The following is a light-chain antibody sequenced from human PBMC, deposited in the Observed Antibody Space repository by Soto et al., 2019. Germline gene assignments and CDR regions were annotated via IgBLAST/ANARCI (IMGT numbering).Light chain of an antibody. Sequence: EIVLTQSPGTLSLSPGERAILSCRARQVVNSNYLAWYQQKPGQAPRLLIYGASSRATGIPDRFSGSGSGTDFTLTISRLEPEDFAVYYCQQYGSSPPVTFGPGTKVDMK. CDR2: GAS. J-gene: IGKJ3*01. V-gene: IGKV3-20*01. CDR1: QVVNSNY. CDR3: QQYGSSPPVT.